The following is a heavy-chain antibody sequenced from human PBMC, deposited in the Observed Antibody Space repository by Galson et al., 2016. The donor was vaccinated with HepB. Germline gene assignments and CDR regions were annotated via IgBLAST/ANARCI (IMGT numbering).Heavy chain of an antibody. V-gene: IGHV1-69*13. CDR1: VDTFSKYA. D-gene: IGHD6-13*01. CDR2: IIPISGTA. Sequence: SVKVSCKASVDTFSKYAITWVRQAPGQGLEWMGGIIPISGTANYAQKFQGRVTSNADEPTRTAYMEMSSLRSEDTAVYYCARIPYSFSWGREYYHYYYGMDVWGQGTSVTVSS. J-gene: IGHJ6*02. CDR3: ARIPYSFSWGREYYHYYYGMDV.